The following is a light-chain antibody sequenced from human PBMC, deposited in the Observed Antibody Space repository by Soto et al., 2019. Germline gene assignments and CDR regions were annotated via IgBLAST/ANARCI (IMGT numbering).Light chain of an antibody. J-gene: IGKJ4*01. CDR1: QSVSTN. CDR3: QQYNDWPLT. Sequence: EIVMTQSPASLSVSPGERASLSCRASQSVSTNLAWYRQKPAQAPRLLIYGASTRASGIPARFSGGGSGTEFTLTISSLQSADFAVYYCQQYNDWPLTFGGGTKVDIK. V-gene: IGKV3-15*01. CDR2: GAS.